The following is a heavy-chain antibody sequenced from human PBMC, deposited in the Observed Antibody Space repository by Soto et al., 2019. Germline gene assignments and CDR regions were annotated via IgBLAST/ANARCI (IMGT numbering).Heavy chain of an antibody. CDR2: ISAYNGNT. CDR1: GYTFTSYG. Sequence: QVQLVQSGAEVKKPGASVKVSCTASGYTFTSYGISWVRQAPGQGLEWMGWISAYNGNTNYAQKLQGRVTMTTDTSTSTAYMELGSLRSDDTAVYYCAREYYYDSSGYYAPDYWGQGTLVTVSS. D-gene: IGHD3-22*01. J-gene: IGHJ4*02. CDR3: AREYYYDSSGYYAPDY. V-gene: IGHV1-18*01.